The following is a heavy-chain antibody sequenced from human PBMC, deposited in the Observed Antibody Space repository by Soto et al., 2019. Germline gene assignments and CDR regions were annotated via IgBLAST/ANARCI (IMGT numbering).Heavy chain of an antibody. CDR2: IGGGDDI. J-gene: IGHJ3*01. V-gene: IGHV3-23*01. CDR1: GFTFSNYA. CDR3: AKDSISYNGIYDAFDV. D-gene: IGHD3-3*02. Sequence: GGSLRLSCEASGFTFSNYAMAWVRQTPGEGPEWVSTIGGGDDIFYAESVKGRFIISRDDSRSTMYLQMDNLRVEDTAIYFCAKDSISYNGIYDAFDVWGQGTVVTVS.